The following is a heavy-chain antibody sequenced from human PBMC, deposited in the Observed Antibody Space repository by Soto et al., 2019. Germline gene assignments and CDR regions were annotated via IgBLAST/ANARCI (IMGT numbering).Heavy chain of an antibody. CDR1: GYSFTSYW. V-gene: IGHV5-51*01. CDR3: ARQVDYGDYGESYFDY. D-gene: IGHD4-17*01. CDR2: IYPGDSDT. Sequence: GESLKISCKGSGYSFTSYWIGWVRQMPGKGLEWMGIIYPGDSDTRYSPSFQGQVTISADKSISTAYLQWSSLKASDTAMYYCARQVDYGDYGESYFDYWGQGALVTVSS. J-gene: IGHJ4*02.